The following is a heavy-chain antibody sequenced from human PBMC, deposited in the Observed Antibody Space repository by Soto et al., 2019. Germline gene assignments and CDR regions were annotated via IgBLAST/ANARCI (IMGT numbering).Heavy chain of an antibody. V-gene: IGHV3-23*01. Sequence: VQLLESAGGLVQPGGSLRLACEVSGFTFSSYAMSWVRQAPGKGLEWVAVISGTGVSSHYADSVKGRFTISRDNAKNTLNLEMNSLRAEDTAVYYCAKPRLVAGLIKYVDFASWGQGTLVTVSS. CDR1: GFTFSSYA. CDR2: ISGTGVSS. J-gene: IGHJ4*02. D-gene: IGHD6-19*01. CDR3: AKPRLVAGLIKYVDFAS.